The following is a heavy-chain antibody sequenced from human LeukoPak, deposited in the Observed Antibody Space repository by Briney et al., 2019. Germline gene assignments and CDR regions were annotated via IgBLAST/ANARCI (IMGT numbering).Heavy chain of an antibody. V-gene: IGHV1-18*01. J-gene: IGHJ4*02. CDR3: ARCHYYGSGNDVRVYSPDY. D-gene: IGHD3-10*01. CDR2: ISAYNGNT. Sequence: ASVKVSCKASNYTFTNYGISWVRQAPGQGLEWMGWISAYNGNTNYAQTLQGRVTMTTDTSTSTAYMELRSLGSDDTAVYYCARCHYYGSGNDVRVYSPDYWGQGTLVTVSS. CDR1: NYTFTNYG.